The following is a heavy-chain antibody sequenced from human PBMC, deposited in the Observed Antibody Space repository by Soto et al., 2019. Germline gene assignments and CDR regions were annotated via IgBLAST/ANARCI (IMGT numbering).Heavy chain of an antibody. CDR1: GFTFSNAW. J-gene: IGHJ4*02. CDR2: IKSKTDGGTT. CDR3: TTDPDTAMVPDDY. D-gene: IGHD5-18*01. V-gene: IGHV3-15*07. Sequence: GSLRLSCAASGFTFSNAWANWVRQAPGKGLEWVGRIKSKTDGGTTDYAAPVKGRFTISRDDSKNTLYLQMNSLKTEDTALYYCTTDPDTAMVPDDYWGQGTLVTVSS.